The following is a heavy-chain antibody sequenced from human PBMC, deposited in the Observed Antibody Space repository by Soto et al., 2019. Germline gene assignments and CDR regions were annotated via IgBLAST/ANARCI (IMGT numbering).Heavy chain of an antibody. CDR2: INHSGST. CDR1: GGSFSGYY. Sequence: QVQLQQWGAGLLKPSETLSLTCAVYGGSFSGYYWSWIRQPPGKGLEWIGEINHSGSTNYNPSLKSRVTIAVDPSKNHFSLKLSSVTAADTAVYYCAINRELFDDAFDIWGQGKMVTVSS. D-gene: IGHD1-26*01. J-gene: IGHJ3*02. V-gene: IGHV4-34*01. CDR3: AINRELFDDAFDI.